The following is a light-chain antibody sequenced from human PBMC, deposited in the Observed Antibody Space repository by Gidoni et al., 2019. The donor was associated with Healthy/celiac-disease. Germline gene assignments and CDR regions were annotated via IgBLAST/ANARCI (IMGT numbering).Light chain of an antibody. CDR3: QSYDSSLSGSGGHVV. Sequence: QSVLTQPPSVSGAPGQRVTISCTGSSSNIGAGYDVHWYQLLPGTAPKLLIYGNSNRPSGVPDRFSGSKSGTSASLAITGLQAEDEADYYCQSYDSSLSGSGGHVVFGGGTKLTVL. CDR1: SSNIGAGYD. J-gene: IGLJ2*01. V-gene: IGLV1-40*01. CDR2: GNS.